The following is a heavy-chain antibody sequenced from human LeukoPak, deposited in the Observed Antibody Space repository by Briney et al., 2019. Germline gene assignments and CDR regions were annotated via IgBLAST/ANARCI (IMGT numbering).Heavy chain of an antibody. D-gene: IGHD3-22*01. CDR1: GFTFSSYE. V-gene: IGHV3-48*03. J-gene: IGHJ4*02. Sequence: GGSLRLSCAASGFTFSSYEMNWVRQAPGKGLEWVSYISSSGRTIYYADSVKGRFTISRNNAKNSLYLQMNSLRAEDTAVYYCANVLGDYYDSSGRPDYWGQGTLVTVSS. CDR2: ISSSGRTI. CDR3: ANVLGDYYDSSGRPDY.